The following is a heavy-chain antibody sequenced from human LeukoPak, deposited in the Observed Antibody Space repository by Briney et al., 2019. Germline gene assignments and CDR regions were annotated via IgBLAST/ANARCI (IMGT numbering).Heavy chain of an antibody. J-gene: IGHJ4*02. Sequence: GGSLRLSCAASGFTFDDYGMSWVRQAPGKGLEWVSGINWNGGRTGYVDSVKGRFTISRDNAKNTLYLQMNSLRVEDTAVYYCARGVKYSSSWFHYFDYWGQGTLATVSS. CDR2: INWNGGRT. CDR3: ARGVKYSSSWFHYFDY. D-gene: IGHD6-13*01. V-gene: IGHV3-20*04. CDR1: GFTFDDYG.